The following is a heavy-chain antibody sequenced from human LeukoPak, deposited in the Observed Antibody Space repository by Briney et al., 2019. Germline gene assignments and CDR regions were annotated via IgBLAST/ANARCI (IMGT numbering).Heavy chain of an antibody. V-gene: IGHV4-31*03. D-gene: IGHD2-15*01. CDR1: GGSISSGGYY. CDR3: ARDLGRYFDY. CDR2: IYYSGTT. Sequence: SETLSLTCTVSGGSISSGGYYWSWIRQHPGKGLEWIGCIYYSGTTYYNPSLKSRVTMSVDRSKNQFSLKLSSVTAADTAVYYCARDLGRYFDYWGQGTLVTVSS. J-gene: IGHJ4*02.